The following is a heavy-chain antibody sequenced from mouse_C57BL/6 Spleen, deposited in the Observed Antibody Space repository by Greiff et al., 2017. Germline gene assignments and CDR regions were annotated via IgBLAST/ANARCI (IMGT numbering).Heavy chain of an antibody. V-gene: IGHV14-4*01. CDR2: IDPENGDT. CDR1: GFNIKDDY. J-gene: IGHJ3*01. Sequence: EVQLQLSGAELVRPGASVKLSCTASGFNIKDDYMLWVKQRPDQGLEWIGWIDPENGDTEYASKFQGKATITADTSSNTAYLQLSSLTSEDTAGYYCTTYSNYGFAYWGQGTLVTVSA. CDR3: TTYSNYGFAY. D-gene: IGHD2-5*01.